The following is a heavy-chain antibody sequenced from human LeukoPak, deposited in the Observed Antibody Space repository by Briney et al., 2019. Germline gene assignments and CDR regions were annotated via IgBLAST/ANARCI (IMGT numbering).Heavy chain of an antibody. CDR2: MYTSGST. Sequence: SQTLSLTCTVSGGSISSGNYYWSWIRQPAGKGLEWIGRMYTSGSTNYNPSLKSRVTISVDTSKNQFSLKLSSVTAADTAVYYCARLLTTVASNWFDPWGQGTLVTVSS. D-gene: IGHD4-17*01. V-gene: IGHV4-61*02. J-gene: IGHJ5*02. CDR3: ARLLTTVASNWFDP. CDR1: GGSISSGNYY.